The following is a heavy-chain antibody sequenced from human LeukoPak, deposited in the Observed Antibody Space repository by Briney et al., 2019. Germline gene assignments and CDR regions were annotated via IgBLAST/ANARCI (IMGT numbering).Heavy chain of an antibody. D-gene: IGHD3-9*01. J-gene: IGHJ3*02. CDR3: ARDRRKTSVLRYFDWPHDAFDI. CDR1: GGSITNNNYY. CDR2: INHSGST. V-gene: IGHV4-39*07. Sequence: SETLSLTCTVSGGSITNNNYYWDWIRQPPGKGLEWIGEINHSGSTNYNPSLKSRVTISVDTSKNQFSLKLSSVTAADTAVYYCARDRRKTSVLRYFDWPHDAFDIWGQGTMVTVSS.